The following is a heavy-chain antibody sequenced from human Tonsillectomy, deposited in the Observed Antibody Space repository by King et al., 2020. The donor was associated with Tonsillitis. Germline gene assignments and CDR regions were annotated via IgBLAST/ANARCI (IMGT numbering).Heavy chain of an antibody. CDR2: ISGSGGST. CDR1: GFTFSSYA. J-gene: IGHJ4*02. V-gene: IGHV3-23*04. Sequence: VQLVESGGGLVQPGGSLRLSCAASGFTFSSYAMSWVRQAPGKGLEWVSDISGSGGSTSYADSVKGRFTISRDNSKNTLYLQMNSLRAEDTAVYYCAKGSRPIVVVPAAIVLEYWGQGTLVTVSS. D-gene: IGHD2-2*01. CDR3: AKGSRPIVVVPAAIVLEY.